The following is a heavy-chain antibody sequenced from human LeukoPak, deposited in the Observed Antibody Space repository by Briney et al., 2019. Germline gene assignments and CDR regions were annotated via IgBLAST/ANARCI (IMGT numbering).Heavy chain of an antibody. D-gene: IGHD3-3*01. CDR2: IYHSGST. Sequence: SETLSLTCAVSGGSISSGGYSWSWIRQPPGKGLEWIGYIYHSGSTYYNPSLKSRVTISVDRSKNQFSLKLSSVTAADTAVYYCARGLGYYDFWSGYPTNWFDPWGQGTLVTVSS. CDR3: ARGLGYYDFWSGYPTNWFDP. V-gene: IGHV4-30-2*01. CDR1: GGSISSGGYS. J-gene: IGHJ5*02.